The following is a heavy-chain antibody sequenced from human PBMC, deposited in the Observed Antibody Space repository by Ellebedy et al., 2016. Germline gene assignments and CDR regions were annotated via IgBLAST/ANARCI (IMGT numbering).Heavy chain of an antibody. CDR1: GYSFSSYG. Sequence: ASVKVSCKASGYSFSSYGISWVRQTPGQGLEWMGWIRAHNVNTQFAKKFQGRVTMTTDTSTSTAYMELRSLRSDDTAVYYCARDSRVTFGGLIVYFDFWGQGTLVTVSS. CDR2: IRAHNVNT. J-gene: IGHJ4*02. V-gene: IGHV1-18*01. CDR3: ARDSRVTFGGLIVYFDF. D-gene: IGHD3-16*02.